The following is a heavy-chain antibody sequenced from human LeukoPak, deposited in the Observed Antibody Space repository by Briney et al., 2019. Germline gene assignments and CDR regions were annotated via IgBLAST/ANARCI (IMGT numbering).Heavy chain of an antibody. CDR3: ARASGSYGSGSYYYYGMDV. J-gene: IGHJ6*04. D-gene: IGHD3-10*01. CDR2: IFHSGST. Sequence: PSETLSLTCTVSGGSISSGGYYWSWIRQHPGKGLEWIGSIFHSGSTYYNPSLKSRVNMSVDTSKNQISLKLSSVTAADTAVYYCARASGSYGSGSYYYYGMDVWGKGTTVTVSS. V-gene: IGHV4-39*07. CDR1: GGSISSGGYY.